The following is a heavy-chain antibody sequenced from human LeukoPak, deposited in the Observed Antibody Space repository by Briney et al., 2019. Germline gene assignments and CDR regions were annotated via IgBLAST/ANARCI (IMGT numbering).Heavy chain of an antibody. CDR2: INPNSGGT. J-gene: IGHJ3*02. Sequence: ASVKVSCKASGYTFTGYYMHWVRQAPGQGLEWMGWINPNSGGTNYAQKFQGRVTMTRDTSISTAYMELSRLRSDDTAVYYCARAWGRWGAFDIWGQGTMVTVSS. CDR3: ARAWGRWGAFDI. D-gene: IGHD3-16*01. V-gene: IGHV1-2*02. CDR1: GYTFTGYY.